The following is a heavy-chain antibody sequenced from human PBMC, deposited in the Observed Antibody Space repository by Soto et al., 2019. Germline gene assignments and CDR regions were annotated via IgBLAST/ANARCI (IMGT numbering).Heavy chain of an antibody. CDR3: AKGVSGSWYDGKDAFDI. D-gene: IGHD6-13*01. CDR2: IYYSGST. Sequence: PSETLSLTCTVSGGSISSSSYYWGWIRQPPGKGLEWIGSIYYSGSTYYNPSLKSRVTISVDTSKNQFSLKLSSVTAADTAVYYCAKGVSGSWYDGKDAFDIWGQGTMVTVSS. CDR1: GGSISSSSYY. V-gene: IGHV4-39*01. J-gene: IGHJ3*02.